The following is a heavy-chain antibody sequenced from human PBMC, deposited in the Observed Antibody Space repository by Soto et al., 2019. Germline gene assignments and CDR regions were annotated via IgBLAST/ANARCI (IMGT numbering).Heavy chain of an antibody. CDR3: ARGSSTSRPYYYYYGMDV. V-gene: IGHV4-59*08. J-gene: IGHJ6*02. Sequence: QVQLQESGPGLVKPSETLSLTCTVSGGSISSYYWSWIRQPPGKGLEWIGYIYYSGSTNYNPSLMSRVTISVDTSKNQFSLKLSSGTAADTAVYYCARGSSTSRPYYYYYGMDVWGQGTTVTVSS. CDR2: IYYSGST. CDR1: GGSISSYY. D-gene: IGHD2-2*01.